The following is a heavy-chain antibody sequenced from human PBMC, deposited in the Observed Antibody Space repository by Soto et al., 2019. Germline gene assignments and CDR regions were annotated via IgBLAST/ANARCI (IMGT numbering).Heavy chain of an antibody. CDR2: IYSSGST. CDR1: GGSISSSSFH. J-gene: IGHJ5*02. D-gene: IGHD6-13*01. CDR3: ARRERAAGTDWWFDP. Sequence: QLQLQESGPGLVKPSETLSLTCTVSGGSISSSSFHWGWIRQPPGKGLEWIGSIYSSGSTYYSPSLKSRVPTSVDTATNLFSLKLSSVNASDTAVYYCARRERAAGTDWWFDPWGQGTLVTVSS. V-gene: IGHV4-39*01.